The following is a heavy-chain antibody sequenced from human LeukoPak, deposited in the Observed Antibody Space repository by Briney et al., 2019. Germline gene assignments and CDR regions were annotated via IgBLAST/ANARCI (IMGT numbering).Heavy chain of an antibody. J-gene: IGHJ4*02. CDR2: IYYSGST. CDR1: GGSISSSSYY. D-gene: IGHD1-7*01. V-gene: IGHV4-39*01. Sequence: SETLSLTCTVSGGSISSSSYYWGWIRQPPGKGLEWIGSIYYSGSTYYNPSLKSRVTISVDTSKNQFSLKLSSVTAADTAVYYCASESYNWNYDGGSRYFDYWGQGTLVTVSS. CDR3: ASESYNWNYDGGSRYFDY.